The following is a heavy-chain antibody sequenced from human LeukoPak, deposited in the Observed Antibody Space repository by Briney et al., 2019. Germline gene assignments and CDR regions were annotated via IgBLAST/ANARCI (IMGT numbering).Heavy chain of an antibody. J-gene: IGHJ4*02. Sequence: GASVKVSCKASGGTFSSYAISWVRQAPGQGLEWMGGIIPIFGTVNYAQKFQGRVTITADKSTSTAYMELSSLRSEDTAVYYCATCDDFWSGYYAHTYFDYWGQGTLVTVSS. CDR3: ATCDDFWSGYYAHTYFDY. D-gene: IGHD3-3*01. V-gene: IGHV1-69*06. CDR1: GGTFSSYA. CDR2: IIPIFGTV.